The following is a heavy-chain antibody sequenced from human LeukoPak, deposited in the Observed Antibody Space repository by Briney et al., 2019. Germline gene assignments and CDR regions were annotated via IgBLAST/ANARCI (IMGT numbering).Heavy chain of an antibody. CDR1: GFTFSSYG. CDR3: AKEDSSSWPYNWFDP. D-gene: IGHD6-13*01. Sequence: GGSLRLSCAASGFTFSSYGMHWVRRAPGKGLEWVAVISYDGSNKYYADSVKGRFTISRDNSKNTLYLQMNSLRAEDTAVYYCAKEDSSSWPYNWFDPWGQGTLVTVSS. CDR2: ISYDGSNK. V-gene: IGHV3-30*18. J-gene: IGHJ5*02.